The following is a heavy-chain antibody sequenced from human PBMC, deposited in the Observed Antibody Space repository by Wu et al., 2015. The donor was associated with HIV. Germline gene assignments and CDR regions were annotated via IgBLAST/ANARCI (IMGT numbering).Heavy chain of an antibody. Sequence: QVQLVQSGAEVKKPGASVKVSCKASGYTFTGYYMHWVRQAPGQGLEWMGWINPNSGGTNYAQKFQGRVTMTRDTSISTAYMELSRLRSDDTAVYYCAREVNDYVWGSYRKMRDHNWFDPWGQGTLVTVSS. V-gene: IGHV1-2*02. CDR3: AREVNDYVWGSYRKMRDHNWFDP. CDR1: GYTFTGYY. J-gene: IGHJ5*02. CDR2: INPNSGGT. D-gene: IGHD3-16*01.